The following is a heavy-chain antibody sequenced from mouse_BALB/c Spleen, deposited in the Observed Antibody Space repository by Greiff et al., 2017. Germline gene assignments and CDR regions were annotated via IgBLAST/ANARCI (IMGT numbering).Heavy chain of an antibody. D-gene: IGHD2-2*01. J-gene: IGHJ4*01. CDR3: ASWLWAMDY. CDR2: IYPGNVNT. CDR1: GYTFTSYY. Sequence: VQLQQSGPELVKPGASVRISCKASGYTFTSYYIHWVKQRPGQGLEWIGWIYPGNVNTKYNEKFKGKATLTADKSSSTAYMQLSSLTSEDSAVYFCASWLWAMDYWGQGTSVTVSS. V-gene: IGHV1S56*01.